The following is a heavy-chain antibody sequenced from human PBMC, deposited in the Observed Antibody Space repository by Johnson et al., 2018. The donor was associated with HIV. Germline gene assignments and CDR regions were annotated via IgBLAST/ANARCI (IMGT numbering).Heavy chain of an antibody. D-gene: IGHD1/OR15-1a*01. CDR3: ARGGLGFQNIHDPFDI. CDR1: GFTFDDYA. Sequence: VQLVESGGGLVQPGRSLRLSCAASGFTFDDYAMHWVRQAPGKGLEWVSGISWNSGSIGYADSVKGRFTISRENAKNSLYLQMNSLGADDTALYYCARGGLGFQNIHDPFDIWGQGTMVTVSS. CDR2: ISWNSGSI. J-gene: IGHJ3*02. V-gene: IGHV3-9*01.